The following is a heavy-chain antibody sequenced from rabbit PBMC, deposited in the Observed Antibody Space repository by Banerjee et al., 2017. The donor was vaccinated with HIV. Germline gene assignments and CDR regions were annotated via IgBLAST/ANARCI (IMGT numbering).Heavy chain of an antibody. CDR3: AREDDDYGDFNL. CDR2: IVTSSGST. J-gene: IGHJ4*01. V-gene: IGHV1S43*01. CDR1: GFSFSSSYC. Sequence: QEQLEESGGDLVKPGASLTLTCTASGFSFSSSYCMCWVRQAPGKGLELSACIVTSSGSTWYASWAKGRFTISKSTSLNTVDLKMTSLTAADTATYFCAREDDDYGDFNLWGQGTLVTVS. D-gene: IGHD2-1*01.